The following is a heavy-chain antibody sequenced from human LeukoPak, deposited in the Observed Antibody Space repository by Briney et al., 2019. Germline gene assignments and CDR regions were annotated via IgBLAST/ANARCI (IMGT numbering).Heavy chain of an antibody. CDR3: ARDLSGCSSTSCYQEGDY. CDR1: GGTFSSYT. CDR2: IIPILGIA. Sequence: SVTVSCKASGGTFSSYTISWVRQAPGQGLEWMGRIIPILGIANYAQKFQGRVTITADKSTSTAYMELSSLRSEDTAVYYCARDLSGCSSTSCYQEGDYWGQGTLVTVSS. V-gene: IGHV1-69*04. J-gene: IGHJ4*02. D-gene: IGHD2-2*01.